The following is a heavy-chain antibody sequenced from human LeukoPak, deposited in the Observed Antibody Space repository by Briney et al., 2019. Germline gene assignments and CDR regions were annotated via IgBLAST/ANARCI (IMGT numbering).Heavy chain of an antibody. CDR3: ARGMTTVTWDTFDY. J-gene: IGHJ4*02. V-gene: IGHV3-21*04. Sequence: GGSLRLSCAASGFTFSSYSMNWVRQAPGKGLEWVSSISSSSSYIYYADSVKGRFTISRDNAKNSLYLQMNSLRGEDTAVYYCARGMTTVTWDTFDYWGQGTLVPVSS. CDR1: GFTFSSYS. CDR2: ISSSSSYI. D-gene: IGHD4-11*01.